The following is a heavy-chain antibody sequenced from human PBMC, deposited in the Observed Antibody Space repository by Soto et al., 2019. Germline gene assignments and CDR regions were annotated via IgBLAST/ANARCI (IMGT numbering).Heavy chain of an antibody. J-gene: IGHJ5*02. D-gene: IGHD6-19*01. CDR2: IYYSGST. Sequence: QVQLQESGPGLVKPSQTLSLTCTVSGGSISSGGYYWSWIRQHPGKGLEWIGYIYYSGSTYYNPSIKSRVTISVDTSKNQFALKLSSVTAADTAVYYCARSTQPGIAVAGTIDPWGQGTLVTVSS. CDR1: GGSISSGGYY. V-gene: IGHV4-31*03. CDR3: ARSTQPGIAVAGTIDP.